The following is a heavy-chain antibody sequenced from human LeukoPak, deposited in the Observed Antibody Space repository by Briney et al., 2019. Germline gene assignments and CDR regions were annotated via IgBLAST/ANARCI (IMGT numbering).Heavy chain of an antibody. V-gene: IGHV4-59*01. J-gene: IGHJ3*02. CDR3: AREGAVGVITLDDAFDI. CDR2: IYYSGST. Sequence: SETLSLTCIVSGGAISTYYWNWIRQPPGKGLEWIGRIYYSGSTNYNPSLKSRVTISVDTSKNQFSLKLNSVTAADTAVYYCAREGAVGVITLDDAFDIWGQGTLVTVSS. D-gene: IGHD3-16*02. CDR1: GGAISTYY.